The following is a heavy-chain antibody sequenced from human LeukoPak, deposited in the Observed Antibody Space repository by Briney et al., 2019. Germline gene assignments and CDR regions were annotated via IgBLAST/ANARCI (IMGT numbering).Heavy chain of an antibody. J-gene: IGHJ5*02. D-gene: IGHD2-15*01. Sequence: SETLSLTCAVYGGSFSGYYWSWIRQPPGKGLEWIGEINHSGSTDYNPSLKSRVTISVDTSKNQFSLKLSSVTAADTAVYYCARGTSGYCSGGSCYSGWFDPWGQGTLVTVSS. V-gene: IGHV4-34*01. CDR1: GGSFSGYY. CDR2: INHSGST. CDR3: ARGTSGYCSGGSCYSGWFDP.